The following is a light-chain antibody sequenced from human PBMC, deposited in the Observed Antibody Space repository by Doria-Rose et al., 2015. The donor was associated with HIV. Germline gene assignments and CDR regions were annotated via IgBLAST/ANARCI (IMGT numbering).Light chain of an antibody. CDR3: HQYGTSWT. V-gene: IGKV3-20*01. J-gene: IGKJ1*01. CDR2: DGS. CDR1: QSCSSTY. Sequence: TQSPGTLSLSPGERATLSCRASQSCSSTYLAWYQQKPGQAPSLLIYDGSTRATGIPDRFSASGSGTDSTLTINRLEPEDFALYYCHQYGTSWTFGQGTKVEI.